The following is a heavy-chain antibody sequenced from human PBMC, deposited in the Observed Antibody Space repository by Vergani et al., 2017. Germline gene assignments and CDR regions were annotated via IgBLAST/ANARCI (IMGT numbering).Heavy chain of an antibody. D-gene: IGHD6-19*01. Sequence: QVQLVQSGSEVKKPGASVKVSCRASGYTFTNYALNWVRQAPGQGLEWMGRIIPIFGTANYAQKFQGRVTITADESTSTAYMELSSLRSEDTAVYYCAREAVAEYYYFDYWGQGTLVTVSS. J-gene: IGHJ4*02. CDR3: AREAVAEYYYFDY. CDR1: GYTFTNYA. V-gene: IGHV1-69*18. CDR2: IIPIFGTA.